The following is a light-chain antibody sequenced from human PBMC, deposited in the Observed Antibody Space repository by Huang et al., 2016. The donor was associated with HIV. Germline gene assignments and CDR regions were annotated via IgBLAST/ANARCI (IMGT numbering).Light chain of an antibody. Sequence: EKVMAQSPGTLFASPGERATLSCRASDSVSTNVAWYQQRPGQAPRLLISGASTRATGSPARFSGSGSGTEFALTISSMQSEDFAVYYCQQYNNWPVTFGGGTKVEIK. CDR3: QQYNNWPVT. CDR2: GAS. CDR1: DSVSTN. V-gene: IGKV3-15*01. J-gene: IGKJ4*01.